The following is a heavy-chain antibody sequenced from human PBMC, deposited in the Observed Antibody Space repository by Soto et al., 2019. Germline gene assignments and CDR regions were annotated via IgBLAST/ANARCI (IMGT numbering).Heavy chain of an antibody. Sequence: PGGSLRLSCAASGFTFSSYSMNWVRQAPGKGLEWVSYISSSSSTIYYADSVKGRFTISRDNAKNSLYLQMNSLRDEDTAVYYCARDGPIVGVPAADSYYGMDVWGQGTTVTVSS. V-gene: IGHV3-48*02. CDR2: ISSSSSTI. CDR1: GFTFSSYS. CDR3: ARDGPIVGVPAADSYYGMDV. D-gene: IGHD2-2*01. J-gene: IGHJ6*02.